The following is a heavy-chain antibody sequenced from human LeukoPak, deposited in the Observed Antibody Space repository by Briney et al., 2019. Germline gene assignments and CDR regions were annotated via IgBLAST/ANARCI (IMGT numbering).Heavy chain of an antibody. J-gene: IGHJ5*02. V-gene: IGHV1-18*01. CDR3: ARGAPLSGSGP. CDR1: GYTFTSYG. Sequence: GASVKVSCKASGYTFTSYGISRVRQAPGQGLEWMGWISAYNGKTVYAQNLQGRVTMTTGTSTSTVYMELRGLRSDDTAVYYCARGAPLSGSGPWGQGTLVTVSS. CDR2: ISAYNGKT. D-gene: IGHD3-10*01.